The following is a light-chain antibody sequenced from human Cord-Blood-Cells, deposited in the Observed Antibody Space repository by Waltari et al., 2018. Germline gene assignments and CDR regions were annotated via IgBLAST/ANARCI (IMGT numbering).Light chain of an antibody. CDR3: SSYTSSSTWV. J-gene: IGLJ3*02. CDR1: SSDVGGYNY. CDR2: DVS. V-gene: IGLV2-14*03. Sequence: QSALTQPASVSVSPGQPITISCTGTSSDVGGYNYVSWYQQHPGKAPKLMIYDVSNRPSGVSNRFSGSKSGNTASLTISGLQAEDEADYYCSSYTSSSTWVFGGGTKLTVL.